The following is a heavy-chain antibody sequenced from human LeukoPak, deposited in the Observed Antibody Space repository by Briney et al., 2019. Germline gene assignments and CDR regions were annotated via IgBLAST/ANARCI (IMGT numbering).Heavy chain of an antibody. CDR3: ARDSGGYAAGTDFDY. J-gene: IGHJ4*02. Sequence: PGGSLRLSCAASGFTFSSYSMNWVRQAPGKGLEWVSSISSSSSYIYYADSAKGRFTISRDNAKNSLYLQMNSLRAEDTAVYYCARDSGGYAAGTDFDYWGQGTLVTVSS. V-gene: IGHV3-21*01. D-gene: IGHD6-13*01. CDR1: GFTFSSYS. CDR2: ISSSSSYI.